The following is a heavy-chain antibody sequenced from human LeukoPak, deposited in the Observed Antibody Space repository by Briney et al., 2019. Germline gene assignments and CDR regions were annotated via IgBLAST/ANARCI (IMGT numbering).Heavy chain of an antibody. CDR3: ARGYTN. CDR1: GGSISSSSYY. D-gene: IGHD1-14*01. CDR2: INHSGST. V-gene: IGHV4-39*07. Sequence: PSETLSLTCTVSGGSISSSSYYWGWIRQPPGKGLEWIGEINHSGSTNYNPSLKSRVTISVDTSKNQFSLKLSSVTAADTAVYYCARGYTNWGQGTLVTVSS. J-gene: IGHJ4*02.